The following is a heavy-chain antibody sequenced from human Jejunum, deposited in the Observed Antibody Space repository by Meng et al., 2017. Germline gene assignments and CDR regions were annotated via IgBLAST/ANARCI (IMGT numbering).Heavy chain of an antibody. J-gene: IGHJ4*02. D-gene: IGHD3-9*01. CDR1: GGSISSGDYY. Sequence: QVQLQESGPGLVKPSPTLSPTCTVSGGSISSGDYYWSWIRQPPGKVLEWIGYIYYSGNTYYNPSLKSRVTISVDTPKNQFSLKLSSVTAADTAVYYCASYDLFTGFGFDYWGQGTLVTVSS. CDR3: ASYDLFTGFGFDY. V-gene: IGHV4-30-4*01. CDR2: IYYSGNT.